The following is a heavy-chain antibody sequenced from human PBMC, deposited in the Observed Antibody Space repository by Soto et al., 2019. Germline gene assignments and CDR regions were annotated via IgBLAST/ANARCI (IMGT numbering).Heavy chain of an antibody. D-gene: IGHD3-10*01. Sequence: QLQLQESGPGLVKPSETLSLTCTVSGGPIISSSHYWGWIRQPPGKGLEWIGSISYSGFTYYNPSLKSRATISVDTSNNQFSLKLSSATAADTAVYYCAREITMVRGVKMSWFDPWGQGTLVTVSS. CDR3: AREITMVRGVKMSWFDP. J-gene: IGHJ5*02. CDR2: ISYSGFT. V-gene: IGHV4-39*02. CDR1: GGPIISSSHY.